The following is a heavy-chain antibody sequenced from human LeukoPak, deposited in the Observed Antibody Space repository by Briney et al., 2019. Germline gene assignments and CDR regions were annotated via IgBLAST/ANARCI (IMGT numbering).Heavy chain of an antibody. D-gene: IGHD3-3*01. J-gene: IGHJ3*02. CDR3: AGLPNSDFWSGYYSGSFDI. V-gene: IGHV4-30-4*08. CDR2: IYSSGST. CDR1: VGSISSDDYY. Sequence: PSETLSLTCTLSVGSISSDDYYWHWIRQPPGKGLEWIEYIYSSGSTYYNPSLKSRVITALDTSKNQFSLKLSSVTAADTAVYYCAGLPNSDFWSGYYSGSFDIWGQGTVVTVSS.